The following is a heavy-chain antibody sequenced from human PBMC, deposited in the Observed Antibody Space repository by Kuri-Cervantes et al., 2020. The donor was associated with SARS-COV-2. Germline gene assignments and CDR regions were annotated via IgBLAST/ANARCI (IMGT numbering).Heavy chain of an antibody. J-gene: IGHJ3*02. D-gene: IGHD7-27*01. CDR2: IYHSGST. Sequence: SETLSLTCTVSGGSISSGGYYWSWIRQPPGKGREWIGYIYHSGSTYYNPSLKSRVTVSVNRSKNQFSLRLSSVTAADTAVYYCASLGFQDAFDIWGQGTMVTVSS. V-gene: IGHV4-30-2*01. CDR1: GGSISSGGYY. CDR3: ASLGFQDAFDI.